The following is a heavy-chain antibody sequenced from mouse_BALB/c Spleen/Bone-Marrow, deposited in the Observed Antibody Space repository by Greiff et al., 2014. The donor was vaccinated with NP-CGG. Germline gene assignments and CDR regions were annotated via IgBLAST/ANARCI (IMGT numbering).Heavy chain of an antibody. J-gene: IGHJ3*01. D-gene: IGHD4-1*01. Sequence: QVQLKQSGAELARPGASVKMSCKASGYTFTSYTMHWVKQRPGQGLECIGYINPSSGYTNYNQKFKDKATLTADKSSSTAYMQLSSLTSEDSAVYYYARERNWDSFAYWGQGTLVTVSA. V-gene: IGHV1-4*01. CDR3: ARERNWDSFAY. CDR2: INPSSGYT. CDR1: GYTFTSYT.